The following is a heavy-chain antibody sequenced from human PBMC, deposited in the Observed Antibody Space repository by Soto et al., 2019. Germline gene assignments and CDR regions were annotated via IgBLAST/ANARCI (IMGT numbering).Heavy chain of an antibody. CDR3: ARGGLRGYDFWSGYYKTWFDP. V-gene: IGHV1-2*04. J-gene: IGHJ5*02. CDR1: GYTFTGYY. CDR2: INPNSGGT. D-gene: IGHD3-3*01. Sequence: ASVKVSCKASGYTFTGYYMHWVRQAPGQGLEWMGWINPNSGGTNYAQKFQGWVTMTRDTSISTAYMELSRLRSDDTAVYYCARGGLRGYDFWSGYYKTWFDPWGQGTLVTVSS.